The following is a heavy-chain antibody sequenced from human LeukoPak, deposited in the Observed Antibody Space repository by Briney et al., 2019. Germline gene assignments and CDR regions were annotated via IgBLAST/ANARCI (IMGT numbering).Heavy chain of an antibody. V-gene: IGHV4-59*01. CDR3: ARVRWGFTDAFDI. CDR1: GGSISSYY. Sequence: SETLSLTCTVSGGSISSYYWSWIRQPPGKGLEWIGYIYYSGSTNYNPSLKSRVTISVDTSKNQFSLKLSSVTAADTAVYYWARVRWGFTDAFDIWGQGTMVTVFS. CDR2: IYYSGST. J-gene: IGHJ3*02. D-gene: IGHD3-16*01.